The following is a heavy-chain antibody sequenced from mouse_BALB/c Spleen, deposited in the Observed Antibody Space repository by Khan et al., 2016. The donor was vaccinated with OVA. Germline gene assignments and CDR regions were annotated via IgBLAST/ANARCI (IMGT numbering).Heavy chain of an antibody. CDR1: GYIFTTYW. J-gene: IGHJ2*01. CDR2: IYPGTGNI. CDR3: AREEALDYFDY. D-gene: IGHD3-2*02. Sequence: QVQLKQSGAELVRPGASVKLSCKTSGYIFTTYWIHWVKQRSGQGLEWIARIYPGTGNIYYSANFKGKATLTADNSSSTAYMQFSSLKSEDSAVYFCAREEALDYFDYWGQGTTLTVSS. V-gene: IGHV1-76*01.